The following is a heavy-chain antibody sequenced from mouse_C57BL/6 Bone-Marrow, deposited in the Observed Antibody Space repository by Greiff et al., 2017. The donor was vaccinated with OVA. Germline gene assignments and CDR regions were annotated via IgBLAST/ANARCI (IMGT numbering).Heavy chain of an antibody. J-gene: IGHJ2*01. CDR1: GYTFTSYW. V-gene: IGHV1-7*01. D-gene: IGHD1-1*01. Sequence: VQLQQSGAELAKPGASVKLSCKASGYTFTSYWMHWVKQRPGRGLEWIGYINPSSGYPTSNQKFKDKATLTADKSSSTAYMQLSSLPYDDSAVDYCARSRYYDGGGYFDYWGQGTTLTVSS. CDR3: ARSRYYDGGGYFDY. CDR2: INPSSGYP.